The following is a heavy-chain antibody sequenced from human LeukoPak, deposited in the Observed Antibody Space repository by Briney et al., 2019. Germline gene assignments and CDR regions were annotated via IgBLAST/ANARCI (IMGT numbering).Heavy chain of an antibody. V-gene: IGHV4-4*09. J-gene: IGHJ6*03. CDR3: ARQGVVVVPAATRRYYYYYYMDV. CDR2: IYTSGST. Sequence: SETLSFTCTVSGGSISSYYWSWIRQPPGKGLEWIGYIYTSGSTNYNPSLKSRVTISVDTSKNQFSLKLSSVTAADTAVYYCARQGVVVVPAATRRYYYYYYMDVWGKGTTVTVSS. D-gene: IGHD2-2*01. CDR1: GGSISSYY.